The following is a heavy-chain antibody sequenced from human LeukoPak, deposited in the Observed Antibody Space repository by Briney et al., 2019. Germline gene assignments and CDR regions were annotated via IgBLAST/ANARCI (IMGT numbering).Heavy chain of an antibody. CDR2: IWYDGSNK. Sequence: GGSLRLSCAASGFTFSSYGMHWVRQAPGKGLEWVAVIWYDGSNKYYADSVKGRFTISRDNSKNTLYLQMNSLRAEDTAVYYCARDALWSGYYFSPTDYWGQGTLVTVSS. CDR1: GFTFSSYG. D-gene: IGHD3-3*01. CDR3: ARDALWSGYYFSPTDY. J-gene: IGHJ4*02. V-gene: IGHV3-33*01.